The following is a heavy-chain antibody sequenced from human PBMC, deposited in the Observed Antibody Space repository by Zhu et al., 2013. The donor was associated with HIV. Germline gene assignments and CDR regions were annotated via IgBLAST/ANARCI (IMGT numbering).Heavy chain of an antibody. CDR2: VNPNSGDT. J-gene: IGHJ4*02. Sequence: QVQLVQSGAEVKKPGASVKVSCKASGYTFNNYDINWVRQATGQGLEWLGWVNPNSGDTVYARKFQGRVTMTRNTSTGTAYLELSSLMSEDTAIYYCAKPRSAYYDSSGYSDWGQGTLVTVSP. CDR3: AKPRSAYYDSSGYSD. CDR1: GYTFNNYD. D-gene: IGHD3-22*01. V-gene: IGHV1-8*01.